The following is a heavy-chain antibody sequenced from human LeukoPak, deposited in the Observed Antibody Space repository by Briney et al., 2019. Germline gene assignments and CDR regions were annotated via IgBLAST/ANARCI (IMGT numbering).Heavy chain of an antibody. D-gene: IGHD4/OR15-4a*01. V-gene: IGHV3-48*04. CDR2: ISSSSSTI. CDR3: ARAFRLWENAVSY. Sequence: GGSLRLSCAASGFTFSSYSMNWVRQAPGKGLEWVSYISSSSSTIYYADSVKGRFTISRDNAKNSLYLQMNSLRAEDTAVYYCARAFRLWENAVSYWGQGTLVTVSS. J-gene: IGHJ4*02. CDR1: GFTFSSYS.